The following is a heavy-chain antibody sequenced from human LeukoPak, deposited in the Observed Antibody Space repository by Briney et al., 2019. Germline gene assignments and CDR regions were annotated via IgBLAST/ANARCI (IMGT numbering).Heavy chain of an antibody. J-gene: IGHJ3*02. V-gene: IGHV4-30-4*01. CDR3: ARVDSSGSDAFDI. Sequence: PSETLFLTCTVSGGSISSGDYSWRWIRQPPGKGLEWIGYIYYSGSTYYNPSLKSRVTISVDTSKNQFSLKLSSVTAADTAVYYCARVDSSGSDAFDIWGQGTMVTVSS. D-gene: IGHD3-22*01. CDR2: IYYSGST. CDR1: GGSISSGDYS.